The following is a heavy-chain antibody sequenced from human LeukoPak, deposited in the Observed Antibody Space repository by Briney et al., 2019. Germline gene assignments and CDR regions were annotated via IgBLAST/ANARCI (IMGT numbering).Heavy chain of an antibody. CDR1: GDSVSSANTA. D-gene: IGHD7-27*01. CDR2: TYYRSKWYT. J-gene: IGHJ4*02. CDR3: ARGWGFDF. V-gene: IGHV6-1*01. Sequence: SQTLSLTCAISGDSVSSANTAWNWIRQSPSRGLEWLGRTYYRSKWYTDYAVSVKSRLTTNPDTSKNQFSLHLNSLSPEDTAVYYCARGWGFDFWGQGTLVTVSS.